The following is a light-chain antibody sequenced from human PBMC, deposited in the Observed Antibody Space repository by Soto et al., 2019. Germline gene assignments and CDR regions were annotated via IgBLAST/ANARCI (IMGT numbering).Light chain of an antibody. CDR3: QQYNSYSYT. V-gene: IGKV1-5*01. CDR1: QSISSW. J-gene: IGKJ2*01. Sequence: DIQMTQSPSTLSASVGDRVTITCRASQSISSWLAWDQQKPGKAPKLLIYDASSLESGVPSRFSGSGSGTEFTLTISRLQPDDFANYYCQQYNSYSYTFGQGTTLEIK. CDR2: DAS.